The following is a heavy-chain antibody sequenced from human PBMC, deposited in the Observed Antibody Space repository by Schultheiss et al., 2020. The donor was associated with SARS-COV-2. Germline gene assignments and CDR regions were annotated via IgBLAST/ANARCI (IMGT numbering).Heavy chain of an antibody. D-gene: IGHD3-22*01. CDR3: ARSDQYYYDSSGYFDY. J-gene: IGHJ4*02. CDR2: INPNSGGT. V-gene: IGHV1-2*04. CDR1: GYTFTGYY. Sequence: ASVKVSCKASGYTFTGYYMHWVRQAPGQGLEWMGWINPNSGGTNYAQKFQGWVTMTRDTSISTAYMELSRLRSEDTAVYYCARSDQYYYDSSGYFDYWGQGTLVTVSS.